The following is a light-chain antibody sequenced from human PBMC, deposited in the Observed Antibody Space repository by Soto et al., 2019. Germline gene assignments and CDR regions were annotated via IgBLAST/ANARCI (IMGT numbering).Light chain of an antibody. CDR1: QSVSSY. J-gene: IGKJ4*01. Sequence: EIVLTQSPGTLSLSVGDRVTLSCRASQSVSSYLAWYQQTPGQAPRLLIYDTSNRATGTPDRFSGSGSGTDFTRTISRLEPEDFTVYYCQQYGSSPLTFGGGTTVEIK. CDR3: QQYGSSPLT. V-gene: IGKV3-20*01. CDR2: DTS.